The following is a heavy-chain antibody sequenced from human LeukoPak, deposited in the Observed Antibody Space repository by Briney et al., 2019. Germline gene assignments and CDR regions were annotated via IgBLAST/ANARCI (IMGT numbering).Heavy chain of an antibody. CDR2: INPNSGDT. CDR3: AGKGGGSCSSSHCQGAFDF. Sequence: ASVKVSCKPSGYTFTAYYMHLVRQAPGQGLEWMGWINPNSGDTKYAQNFQDRVTMTWDTSVSTAYMELSSLTSDDTAVYYCAGKGGGSCSSSHCQGAFDFWGQGSMVTVSS. CDR1: GYTFTAYY. D-gene: IGHD2-2*01. J-gene: IGHJ3*01. V-gene: IGHV1-2*02.